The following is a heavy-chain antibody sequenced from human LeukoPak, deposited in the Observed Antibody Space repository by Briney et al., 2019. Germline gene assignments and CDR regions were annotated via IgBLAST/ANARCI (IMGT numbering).Heavy chain of an antibody. CDR2: ISSSSSYI. Sequence: PGGSLRLSCVASGFTFGKYWMSWVRQAPGKGLEWVSSISSSSSYIYYADSVKGRFTISRDNAKNSLYLQMNSLRAEDTAVYYCARSLAGDYGVYAPLDYWGQGTLVTVSS. D-gene: IGHD4-17*01. CDR3: ARSLAGDYGVYAPLDY. V-gene: IGHV3-21*01. CDR1: GFTFGKYW. J-gene: IGHJ4*02.